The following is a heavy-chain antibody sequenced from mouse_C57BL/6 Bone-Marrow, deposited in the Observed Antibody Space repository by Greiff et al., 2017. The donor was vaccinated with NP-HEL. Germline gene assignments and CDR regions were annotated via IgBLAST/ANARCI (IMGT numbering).Heavy chain of an antibody. CDR3: ARRAITTVVEGGFAY. CDR1: GYTFTDYY. D-gene: IGHD1-1*01. Sequence: VQLQQSGAELVKPGASVKISCKASGYTFTDYYINWVKQRPGQGLEWIGKIGPGSGSTYYNEKFKGKATLTADKSSSTAYMQLSSLTSEDSAVDFCARRAITTVVEGGFAYWGQGTLVTVSA. V-gene: IGHV1-77*01. J-gene: IGHJ3*01. CDR2: IGPGSGST.